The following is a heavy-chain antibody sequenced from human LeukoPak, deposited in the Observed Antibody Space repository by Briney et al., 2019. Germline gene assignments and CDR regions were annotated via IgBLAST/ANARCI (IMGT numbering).Heavy chain of an antibody. D-gene: IGHD4-23*01. J-gene: IGHJ4*02. CDR1: GFTFSDYH. CDR3: ARGVTGGFDY. Sequence: PGGSLRLSCTASGFTFSDYHMSWIRQAPGKGLEWISYISSRGITMYYADSVKGRFTISRDNAKKSLFLQMNSLRAEDTAVYYCARGVTGGFDYWGQGTLVTVSS. CDR2: ISSRGITM. V-gene: IGHV3-11*04.